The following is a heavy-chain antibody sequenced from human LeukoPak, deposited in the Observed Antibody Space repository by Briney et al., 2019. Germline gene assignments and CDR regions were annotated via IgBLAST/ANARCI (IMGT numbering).Heavy chain of an antibody. V-gene: IGHV1-69*04. CDR2: IIPNLGIA. J-gene: IGHJ4*02. D-gene: IGHD2-2*01. Sequence: SVKVSCKASGGTFSSYAISWVRQAPGQGLEWMGRIIPNLGIANYAQKFQGRVTITADKSTSTAYMELSSLRSEDTAVYYCAGGYCSSTSCHNTDDYRGQGTLVTVSS. CDR1: GGTFSSYA. CDR3: AGGYCSSTSCHNTDDY.